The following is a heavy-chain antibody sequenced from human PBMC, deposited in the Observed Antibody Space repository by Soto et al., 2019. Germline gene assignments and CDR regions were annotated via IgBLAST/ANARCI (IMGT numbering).Heavy chain of an antibody. V-gene: IGHV3-21*01. D-gene: IGHD1-1*01. CDR2: ISSSSSYI. CDR3: ARVNMEHFDY. J-gene: IGHJ4*02. CDR1: GFTFSSYS. Sequence: GGSLRLSCAASGFTFSSYSMNWVRQAPGKGLEWVSSISSSSSYIYYADSVKGRLTISRDNAKNSLYLQMNSLRAEDTAVYYCARVNMEHFDYWGQGTLVTVSS.